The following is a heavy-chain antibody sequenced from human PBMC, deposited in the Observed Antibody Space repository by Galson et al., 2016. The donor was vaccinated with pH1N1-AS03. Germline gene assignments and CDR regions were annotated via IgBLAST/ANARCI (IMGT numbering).Heavy chain of an antibody. D-gene: IGHD3-16*01. CDR1: GVSVPSSGVG. CDR3: ALPNSWGNAFEI. Sequence: PALVKPTQTLTLTCSVSGVSVPSSGVGVGWFRQPPGKALEWLALVYWAETRRYSPSLKNRSTITKDTSRNQAVLTVTNVDPLDTATYFCALPNSWGNAFEILGPGTMVTVAS. V-gene: IGHV2-5*02. CDR2: VYWAETR. J-gene: IGHJ3*02.